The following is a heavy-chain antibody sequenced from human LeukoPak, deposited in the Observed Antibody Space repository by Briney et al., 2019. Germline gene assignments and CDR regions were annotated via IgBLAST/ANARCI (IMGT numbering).Heavy chain of an antibody. D-gene: IGHD3-10*01. Sequence: PGGSLRLSCAASGFTFSSYGMHWVRQAPGKGLEWAAVIWYDGSNKYYADSVKGRFTISRDNSKNTLYLQMNSLRAEDTAVYYCARDLWDYYGSGSYLERRRGVVGIDYWGQGTLVTVSS. J-gene: IGHJ4*02. V-gene: IGHV3-33*01. CDR2: IWYDGSNK. CDR1: GFTFSSYG. CDR3: ARDLWDYYGSGSYLERRRGVVGIDY.